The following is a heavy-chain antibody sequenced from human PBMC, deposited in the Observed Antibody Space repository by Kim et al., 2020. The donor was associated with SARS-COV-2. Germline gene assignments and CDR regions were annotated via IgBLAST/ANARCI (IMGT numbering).Heavy chain of an antibody. Sequence: ASVKVSCKASGYTFTNYAINWVRQAPGQGLEWIVWINTYTGNSTFAQGFTGRFVFSLDTSVSTTSLQITSLKPEDTAVFYCARVSGLYYYGLDVWGQGTTVTVSS. CDR2: INTYTGNS. CDR1: GYTFTNYA. J-gene: IGHJ6*02. V-gene: IGHV7-4-1*02. D-gene: IGHD6-25*01. CDR3: ARVSGLYYYGLDV.